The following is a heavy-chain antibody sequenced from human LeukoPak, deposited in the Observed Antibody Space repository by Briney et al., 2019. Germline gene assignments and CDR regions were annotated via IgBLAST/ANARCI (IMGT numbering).Heavy chain of an antibody. CDR2: ISGSGGST. D-gene: IGHD3-22*01. CDR1: GFTFSSYA. CDR3: ARLYYYDSSGYYDY. Sequence: PGGSLRLSCAASGFTFSSYAMSWVRQAPGKGLEWVSAISGSGGSTYYADSVKGRFTISRDNSKNTLYLQMNSLRAEDTAVYYCARLYYYDSSGYYDYWGQGTLVTVSS. J-gene: IGHJ4*02. V-gene: IGHV3-23*01.